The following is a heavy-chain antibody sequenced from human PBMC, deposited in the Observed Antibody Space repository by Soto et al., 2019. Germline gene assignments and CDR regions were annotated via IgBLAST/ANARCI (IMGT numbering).Heavy chain of an antibody. Sequence: ASVKVSCKASGYTFTSYGISWVRQAPGQGLEWMGWISAYNGNTNYAQKLLGRVTMTTDTSTSTAYMELRSLRSDDTAVYYCARDRVAVAGGAEYFQHWGQGTLVTVSS. CDR1: GYTFTSYG. CDR3: ARDRVAVAGGAEYFQH. CDR2: ISAYNGNT. D-gene: IGHD6-19*01. V-gene: IGHV1-18*01. J-gene: IGHJ1*01.